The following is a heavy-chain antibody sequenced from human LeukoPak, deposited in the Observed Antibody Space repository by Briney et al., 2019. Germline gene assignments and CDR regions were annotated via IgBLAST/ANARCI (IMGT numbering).Heavy chain of an antibody. CDR1: GFTFSIYA. Sequence: PGGSLRLSCAASGFTFSIYAVSWVRQAPGKGLEWGAAISSSGGTTYYADSMRGRFSISRDNSKSMLYLEMSSLRADDTAVYYCAKVAARRDYEAYFEYWGQGTQVTVSS. J-gene: IGHJ4*02. CDR2: ISSSGGTT. CDR3: AKVAARRDYEAYFEY. D-gene: IGHD5-24*01. V-gene: IGHV3-23*01.